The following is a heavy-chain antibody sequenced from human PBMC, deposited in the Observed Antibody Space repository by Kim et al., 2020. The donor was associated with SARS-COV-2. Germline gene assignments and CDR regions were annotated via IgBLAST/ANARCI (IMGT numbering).Heavy chain of an antibody. CDR1: GYSFTSYW. CDR2: IDPSDSYT. D-gene: IGHD6-19*01. V-gene: IGHV5-10-1*01. CDR3: ARMESPAVEADYFDY. J-gene: IGHJ4*02. Sequence: GESLKISCKGSGYSFTSYWISWVRQMPGKGLEWMGRIDPSDSYTNYSPSFQGHVTISADKSISTAYLQWSSLKASDTAMYYCARMESPAVEADYFDYWGQGTLVTVSS.